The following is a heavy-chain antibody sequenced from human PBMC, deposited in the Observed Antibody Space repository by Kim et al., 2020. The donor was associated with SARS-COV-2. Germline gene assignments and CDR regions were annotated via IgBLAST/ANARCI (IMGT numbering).Heavy chain of an antibody. CDR1: GFSLSTSGVG. CDR3: AHRVVAYDSSGYHPYYFDY. J-gene: IGHJ4*02. Sequence: SGPTLVKPTQTLTLTCTFSGFSLSTSGVGVGWIRQPPGKALEWLALIYWDDDKRYSPSLKSRLTITKDTSKNQMVLTMTNMDPVDTATYYCAHRVVAYDSSGYHPYYFDYWGQGTLVTVS. CDR2: IYWDDDK. V-gene: IGHV2-5*02. D-gene: IGHD3-22*01.